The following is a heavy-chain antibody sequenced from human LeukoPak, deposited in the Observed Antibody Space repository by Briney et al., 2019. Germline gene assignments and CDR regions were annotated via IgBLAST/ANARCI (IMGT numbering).Heavy chain of an antibody. J-gene: IGHJ6*03. CDR2: ISWDGGST. V-gene: IGHV3-43D*04. CDR3: AKDSCSSTSCLWSYYYYYMDV. CDR1: GFTFDDYA. Sequence: WGSLRLSCAASGFTFDDYAMHWVRQAPGKGLEWVSLISWDGGSTYYADSVKGRFTISRDNCKNTLYLQMNSLRAEDTALYYCAKDSCSSTSCLWSYYYYYMDVWGKGTTVTVSS. D-gene: IGHD2-2*01.